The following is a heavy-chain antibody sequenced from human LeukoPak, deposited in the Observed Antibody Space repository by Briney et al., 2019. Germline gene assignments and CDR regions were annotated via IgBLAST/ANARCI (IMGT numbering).Heavy chain of an antibody. CDR3: ARDLVGATRGDDY. CDR1: GYSISSGYY. J-gene: IGHJ4*02. V-gene: IGHV4-38-2*02. D-gene: IGHD1-26*01. Sequence: SETLSLTCTVSGYSISSGYYWGWIRQPPGKGLAWIGSIYHSGSTYYNPSLKSRVTISVDTSKDQFSLKLSSVTAADTAVYYCARDLVGATRGDDYWGQGTLVTVSS. CDR2: IYHSGST.